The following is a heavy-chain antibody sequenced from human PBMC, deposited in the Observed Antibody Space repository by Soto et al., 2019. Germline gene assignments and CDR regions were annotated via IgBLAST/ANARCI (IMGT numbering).Heavy chain of an antibody. CDR1: GFTFSIYG. D-gene: IGHD5-18*01. CDR2: VWYDGSNK. Sequence: GGSLRLSCAASGFTFSIYGMHWVRQAPGKGLEWVAVVWYDGSNKYYADSVKGRFTISRDNSKNTLYLQMNSLRAEDTAVYYCARATAEYTYADAVDYWGRGTLVTV. J-gene: IGHJ4*02. CDR3: ARATAEYTYADAVDY. V-gene: IGHV3-33*01.